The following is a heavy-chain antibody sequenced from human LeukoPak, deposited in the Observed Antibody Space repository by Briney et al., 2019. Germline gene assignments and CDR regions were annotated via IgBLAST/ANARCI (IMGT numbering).Heavy chain of an antibody. CDR2: ISGSGGST. J-gene: IGHJ4*02. CDR3: AKDLGLAYCGGDCYSGYFDY. V-gene: IGHV3-23*01. D-gene: IGHD2-21*02. Sequence: PGGSLRLSCAASGSTFSSYAMSWVRQAPGKGLEWVSAISGSGGSTYYADSVKGRFTISRDNSKNTLYLQMNSLRAEDTAVYYCAKDLGLAYCGGDCYSGYFDYWGQGTLVTVSS. CDR1: GSTFSSYA.